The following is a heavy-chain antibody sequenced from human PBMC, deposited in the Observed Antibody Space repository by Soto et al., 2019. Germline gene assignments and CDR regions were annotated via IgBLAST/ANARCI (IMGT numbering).Heavy chain of an antibody. Sequence: SETLSLTCTVSGGSISSYYWSWIRQPPGKGLEWIGYIYYSGSTNYNPSLKSRVTISVDTSKNQFSLKLSSVTAADTAVYYCARSHNSYYYYYYGMDVWGQGTTVNVS. V-gene: IGHV4-59*01. J-gene: IGHJ6*02. D-gene: IGHD1-20*01. CDR2: IYYSGST. CDR1: GGSISSYY. CDR3: ARSHNSYYYYYYGMDV.